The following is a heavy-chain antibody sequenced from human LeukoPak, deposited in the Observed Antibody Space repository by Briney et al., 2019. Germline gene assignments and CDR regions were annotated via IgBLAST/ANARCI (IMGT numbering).Heavy chain of an antibody. CDR2: MNPNSGNT. CDR1: GYTFTSYD. Sequence: ASVKVSCKASGYTFTSYDINWVQQATGQGFEWMGWMNPNSGNTGYAQKFQGRVTMTRNTSISTAYMELSSLRSEDAAVYYCATSVPAAIVHYYYYGMDVWGQGTTVTVSS. J-gene: IGHJ6*02. D-gene: IGHD2-2*01. CDR3: ATSVPAAIVHYYYYGMDV. V-gene: IGHV1-8*01.